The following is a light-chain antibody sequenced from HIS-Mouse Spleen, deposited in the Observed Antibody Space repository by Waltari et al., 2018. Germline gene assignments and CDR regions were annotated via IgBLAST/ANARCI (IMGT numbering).Light chain of an antibody. V-gene: IGLV2-23*01. Sequence: QSALTQPASVSGSPGQSITLSCPGTSTYCGSYNLFPWYQQHPGKAPKLMIYEGSKRPSGVSNRFSGSKSGNTASLTISGLQAEDEADYYCCSYAGSSTLVFGGGTKLTVL. J-gene: IGLJ2*01. CDR1: STYCGSYNL. CDR3: CSYAGSSTLV. CDR2: EGS.